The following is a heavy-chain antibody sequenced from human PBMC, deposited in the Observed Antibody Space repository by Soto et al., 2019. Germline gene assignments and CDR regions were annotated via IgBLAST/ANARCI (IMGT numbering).Heavy chain of an antibody. CDR2: INHSGST. Sequence: QVQLQQWGAGLLKPSETLSLTCAVYGGSFSGYYWSWIRQPPGKGLEWIGEINHSGSTNYNPSLKRRVTISVDTSKNQFSLKLSSVTAADTAVYYCARGRVMTRGNWFDPWGQGTLVTVSS. D-gene: IGHD4-17*01. V-gene: IGHV4-34*01. CDR3: ARGRVMTRGNWFDP. J-gene: IGHJ5*02. CDR1: GGSFSGYY.